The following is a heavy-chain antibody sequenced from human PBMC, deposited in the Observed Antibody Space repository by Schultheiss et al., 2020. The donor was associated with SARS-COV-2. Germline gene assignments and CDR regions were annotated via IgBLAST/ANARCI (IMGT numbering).Heavy chain of an antibody. CDR1: GGSISSSSYY. Sequence: SETLSLTCTVSGGSISSSSYYWGWIRQPPGKGLEWIGSIYYSGSTYYNPSLKSRVTISVDTSKNQFSLKLSSVTAADTAVYYCARLDRWGGYEGGVDYWGQGTLVTVSS. CDR2: IYYSGST. J-gene: IGHJ4*02. CDR3: ARLDRWGGYEGGVDY. D-gene: IGHD5-12*01. V-gene: IGHV4-39*07.